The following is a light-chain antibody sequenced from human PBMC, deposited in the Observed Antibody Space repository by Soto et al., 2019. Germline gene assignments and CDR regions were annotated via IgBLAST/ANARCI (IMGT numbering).Light chain of an antibody. V-gene: IGKV3-20*01. J-gene: IGKJ2*01. CDR3: HHYDSSPPYT. Sequence: EIVLTQSPGTLSLSPGERATLSCRASQSGSGTYLAWYQQKPGQAPRLLISGASRRATGIPDRFSGSGSGTDFTLTISSLEPEDFAVYYCHHYDSSPPYTFGQGTKVDIK. CDR1: QSGSGTY. CDR2: GAS.